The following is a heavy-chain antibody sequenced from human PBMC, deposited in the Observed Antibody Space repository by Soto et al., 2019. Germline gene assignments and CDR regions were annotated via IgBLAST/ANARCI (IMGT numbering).Heavy chain of an antibody. CDR1: GYSFSSYG. CDR3: ARDGGTIYGVVNDY. Sequence: QIQLVQSGAEVKKPGASVKVSCITSGYSFSSYGISWVRQAPGQGLEWMGWISNYNGNTEYAQKVQGRVTMTTDTSTNTAYMELRSLRSDDTAMYYCARDGGTIYGVVNDYWGQGTLVTVSS. V-gene: IGHV1-18*01. J-gene: IGHJ4*02. D-gene: IGHD3-3*01. CDR2: ISNYNGNT.